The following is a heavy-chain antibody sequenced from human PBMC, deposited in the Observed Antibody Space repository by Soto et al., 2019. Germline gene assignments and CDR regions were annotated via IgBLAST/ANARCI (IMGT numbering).Heavy chain of an antibody. CDR1: GFTFSSYA. V-gene: IGHV3-23*01. CDR3: AKGGDSSGYRDNYFDY. D-gene: IGHD3-22*01. CDR2: ISGSGGST. Sequence: EVQLLESGGGLVQPGGSLRLSCAASGFTFSSYAMSWVRQAPGKGLEWVSAISGSGGSTYYADSVKGRFTISRDNSKNTLYLQMNSLRAEDTAVYYCAKGGDSSGYRDNYFDYWGQGTLVTVSS. J-gene: IGHJ4*02.